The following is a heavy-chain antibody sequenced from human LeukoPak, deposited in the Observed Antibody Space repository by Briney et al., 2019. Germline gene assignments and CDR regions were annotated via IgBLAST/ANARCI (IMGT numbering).Heavy chain of an antibody. CDR2: INPDSGGS. Sequence: ASVKVSCKTSGYTFIHNYIHWLRQAPGQGLEWMGWINPDSGGSKYAQKFQGRVTMTRDTSISTVYMDLSGLRSDDTAVYYCARIYRAPDYWGQGTLVTVSS. J-gene: IGHJ4*02. CDR3: ARIYRAPDY. V-gene: IGHV1-2*02. CDR1: GYTFIHNY. D-gene: IGHD4-11*01.